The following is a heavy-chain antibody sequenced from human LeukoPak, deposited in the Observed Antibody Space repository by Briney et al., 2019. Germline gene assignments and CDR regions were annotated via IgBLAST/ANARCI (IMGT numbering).Heavy chain of an antibody. CDR3: ARDAPEGLNWFDP. J-gene: IGHJ5*02. CDR1: VYTFTGYY. D-gene: IGHD3/OR15-3a*01. V-gene: IGHV1-2*02. Sequence: GASVKVSCKASVYTFTGYYMHWVRQAPGQGLEWMGWINPNSGGTNYAQKFQGRVTMTRDTSVSTAYMELRSLRSDDTAVYYCARDAPEGLNWFDPWGQGTLVTVSS. CDR2: INPNSGGT.